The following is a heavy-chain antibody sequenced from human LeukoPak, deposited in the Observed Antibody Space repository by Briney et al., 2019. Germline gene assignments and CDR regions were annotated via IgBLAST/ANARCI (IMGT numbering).Heavy chain of an antibody. D-gene: IGHD2/OR15-2a*01. J-gene: IGHJ6*03. Sequence: TGGSLRLSCAVSGFTFTNYWMTWVRQAPGKGLEWVANIKEDGSEKNYVDSVKGRFIISRDNAKNSLYLQMNSLRAEDTAVYSCARAFRTMDVWGKGTTVTVSS. V-gene: IGHV3-7*01. CDR1: GFTFTNYW. CDR3: ARAFRTMDV. CDR2: IKEDGSEK.